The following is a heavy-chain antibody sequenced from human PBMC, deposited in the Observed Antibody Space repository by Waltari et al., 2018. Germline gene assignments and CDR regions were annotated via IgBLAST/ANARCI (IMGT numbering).Heavy chain of an antibody. CDR2: ILSDGRT. CDR1: GFTVSSND. V-gene: IGHV3-53*01. CDR3: ARDSRGGLFFDY. Sequence: EVQLVESGGGFIQSGGSLRLSCAASGFTVSSNDMSWVRQAPGKGRELVSVILSDGRTYYADSVKGRFTISRDNSKNTLYLQINSLRAEDTAVYYCARDSRGGLFFDYWGQGTLVTVSS. J-gene: IGHJ4*02.